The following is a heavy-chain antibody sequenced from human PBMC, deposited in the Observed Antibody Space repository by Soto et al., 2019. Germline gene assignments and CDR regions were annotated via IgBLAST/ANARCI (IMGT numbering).Heavy chain of an antibody. CDR3: AREAGPSSVTTGTLNYHYYYYMDV. CDR1: GYTFTSYG. D-gene: IGHD4-4*01. V-gene: IGHV1-18*01. Sequence: ASVKVSCKASGYTFTSYGISWVRQAPGQGLEWMGWISAYNGNTNYAQKLQGRVTMTTDTSTSTAYMELRSLRSDDTAVYYCAREAGPSSVTTGTLNYHYYYYMDVWGKGTTVTVSS. J-gene: IGHJ6*03. CDR2: ISAYNGNT.